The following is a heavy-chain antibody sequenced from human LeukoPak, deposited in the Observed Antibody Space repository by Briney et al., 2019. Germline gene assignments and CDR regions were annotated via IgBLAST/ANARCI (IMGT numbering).Heavy chain of an antibody. V-gene: IGHV4-4*07. CDR2: IYTSGST. D-gene: IGHD2-2*01. CDR3: AREYCSSSSCFHYSYYYFMDV. Sequence: PSETLSLTCTVSAGSISNYYWSWIRQPAGKGLEWIGRIYTSGSTNYNPSLESRVTLSVDTSKNQFSLKLTSVTAADTAVYYCAREYCSSSSCFHYSYYYFMDVWGKGTKVTVSS. J-gene: IGHJ6*04. CDR1: AGSISNYY.